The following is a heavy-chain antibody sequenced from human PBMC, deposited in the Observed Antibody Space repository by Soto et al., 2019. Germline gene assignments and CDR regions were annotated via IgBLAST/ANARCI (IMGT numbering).Heavy chain of an antibody. D-gene: IGHD3-22*01. CDR1: GDLISSDDW. CDR3: ARSRAYHRAHDC. V-gene: IGHV4-4*02. Sequence: QVQLQESGPGLVKPSGTLSLTCAVSGDLISSDDWWSWVRQPPGKGLEWIGEMHHGGATNYNPPQKRRASTSVDKTQNQFSRNLNPVPAADTAVYYSARSRAYHRAHDCWGQGTLVTVSS. J-gene: IGHJ4*02. CDR2: MHHGGAT.